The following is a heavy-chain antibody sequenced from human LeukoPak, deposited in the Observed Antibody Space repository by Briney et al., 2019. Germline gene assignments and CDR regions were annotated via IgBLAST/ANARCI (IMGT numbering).Heavy chain of an antibody. Sequence: HPGGSLRLSCAASGFTFSNYWMNWVRQAPGKGLEWVANIKQDGSEKYYVDSVKGRFTISRDNAKNSLYLQMNSLRVEDTAVYFCVRDAQFAFDIWGQGTMVTVSS. J-gene: IGHJ3*02. V-gene: IGHV3-7*01. D-gene: IGHD5-24*01. CDR1: GFTFSNYW. CDR2: IKQDGSEK. CDR3: VRDAQFAFDI.